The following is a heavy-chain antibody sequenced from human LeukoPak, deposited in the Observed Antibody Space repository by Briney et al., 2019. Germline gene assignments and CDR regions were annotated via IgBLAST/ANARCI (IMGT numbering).Heavy chain of an antibody. CDR1: GGSFSGYY. CDR2: INHSGST. CDR3: ARFVAARSIDSDY. V-gene: IGHV4-34*01. J-gene: IGHJ4*02. Sequence: SETLSLTCAVYGGSFSGYYWRWIRQPPGKGLEWIGEINHSGSTNYNPSLKSRVTISVDTSKNQFSLKLSSVTAADTAVYYCARFVAARSIDSDYWGQGTLVTVSS. D-gene: IGHD6-6*01.